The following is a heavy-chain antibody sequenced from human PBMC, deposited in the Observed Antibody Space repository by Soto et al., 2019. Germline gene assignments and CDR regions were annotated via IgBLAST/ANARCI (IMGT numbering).Heavy chain of an antibody. CDR3: ARDADIRPPPSIDY. D-gene: IGHD2-15*01. CDR1: GYTFTSHA. CDR2: INAGNGNT. V-gene: IGHV1-3*01. J-gene: IGHJ4*02. Sequence: ASVKVSCKASGYTFTSHAMHWVRQAPGQRLEWMGWINAGNGNTKYSQKFQGRVTITRDTSASTAYMELSSLRSEDTAVYYCARDADIRPPPSIDYWGQGTLVTVSS.